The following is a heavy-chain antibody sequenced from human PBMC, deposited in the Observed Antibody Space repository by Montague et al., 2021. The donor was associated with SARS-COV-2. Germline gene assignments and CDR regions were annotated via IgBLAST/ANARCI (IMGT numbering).Heavy chain of an antibody. D-gene: IGHD4-17*01. J-gene: IGHJ4*02. CDR3: ARDLTTVTSKYFDY. CDR2: ISSSSSYI. Sequence: SLRLSFSASGFTFSSYSMNWVRQAPGKGLEWVSSISSSSSYIYYADSVKGRFTISRDNAKNPLYLQMNSLRAEDTAVYYCARDLTTVTSKYFDYWGQGTLVTVSS. V-gene: IGHV3-21*01. CDR1: GFTFSSYS.